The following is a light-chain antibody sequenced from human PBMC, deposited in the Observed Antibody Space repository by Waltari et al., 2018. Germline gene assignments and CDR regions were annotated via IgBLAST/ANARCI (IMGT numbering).Light chain of an antibody. CDR3: SSYTTSITLV. Sequence: QSALTQPASVSGSPGQSITISCAGTSRDLGGFDPVPWYQQHPGKAPKLMIYDVSNRPSGVSSRFSGSKSGNTASLTISGLQAEDEANYYCSSYTTSITLVFGGGTKLTVL. CDR1: SRDLGGFDP. J-gene: IGLJ2*01. CDR2: DVS. V-gene: IGLV2-14*03.